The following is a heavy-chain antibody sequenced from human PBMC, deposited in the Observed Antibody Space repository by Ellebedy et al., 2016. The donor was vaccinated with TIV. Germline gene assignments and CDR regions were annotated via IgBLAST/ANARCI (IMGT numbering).Heavy chain of an antibody. V-gene: IGHV3-9*01. D-gene: IGHD3-10*01. CDR3: SKDDGTSYPSSFDY. CDR1: GFIFGGYA. J-gene: IGHJ4*02. Sequence: SLKISCPASGFIFGGYAMHWVRQAPGKGLDWVSVISRNSDSIGYADSLKGRFTISRDNSQNSLSLQMNSLREEDTAFYYCSKDDGTSYPSSFDYWGQGTLVTVSS. CDR2: ISRNSDSI.